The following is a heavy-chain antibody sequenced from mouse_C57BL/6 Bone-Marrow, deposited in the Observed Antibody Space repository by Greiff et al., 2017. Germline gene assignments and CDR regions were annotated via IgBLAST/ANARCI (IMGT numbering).Heavy chain of an antibody. V-gene: IGHV1-63*01. D-gene: IGHD1-1*01. CDR2: IYPGGGYT. J-gene: IGHJ4*01. CDR1: GYTFTNYW. Sequence: QVQLKESGAELVRPGTSVKMSCKASGYTFTNYWIGWAKQRPGHGLEWIGDIYPGGGYTNYNEKFKGKATLTADKSSSTAYMQFSSLTSEDSAIYYCARCYYGSRGVMDYWGQGTSVTVSS. CDR3: ARCYYGSRGVMDY.